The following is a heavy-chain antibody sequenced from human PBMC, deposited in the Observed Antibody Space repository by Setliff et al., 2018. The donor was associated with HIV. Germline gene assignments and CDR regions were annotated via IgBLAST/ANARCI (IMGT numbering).Heavy chain of an antibody. CDR3: ARGPYSRKFDP. V-gene: IGHV4-34*01. J-gene: IGHJ5*02. CDR2: INHSGRT. Sequence: SETLSLTCAVYGGSFSGSYWSWVRQPPGKGLEWIGEINHSGRTNYNPSLKGRVIMSEDTSKNHFSLRLNSATAADTAVYFCARGPYSRKFDPWGQGTLVTLSS. D-gene: IGHD1-26*01. CDR1: GGSFSGSY.